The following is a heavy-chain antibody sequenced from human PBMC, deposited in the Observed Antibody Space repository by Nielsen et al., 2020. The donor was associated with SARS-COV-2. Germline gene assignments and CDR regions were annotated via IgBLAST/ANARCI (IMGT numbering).Heavy chain of an antibody. Sequence: SETLSLTCSVSGDSISNADYYWSWIRQYPGKGLEWIGYIYYSGSTYYNPSLKSRLTMSLDTSMNQLSLKLSSVTAADTAVYYCARDDVRATGAVDYWGQGTLVTVSS. CDR2: IYYSGST. D-gene: IGHD1-26*01. J-gene: IGHJ4*02. CDR1: GDSISNADYY. CDR3: ARDDVRATGAVDY. V-gene: IGHV4-31*03.